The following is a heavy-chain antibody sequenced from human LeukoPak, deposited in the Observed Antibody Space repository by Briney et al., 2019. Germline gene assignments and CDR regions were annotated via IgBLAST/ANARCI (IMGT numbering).Heavy chain of an antibody. CDR3: ARDRGHAYFFDY. V-gene: IGHV3-74*01. CDR2: INTDGSST. Sequence: HPGGSLRLSCAASGFTFSTHWMHWVRQAPGKGLVWVSRINTDGSSTTYADSVKGRFTISRDNAKNTVYLQMNSLRAEDTAAYYCARDRGHAYFFDYWGQGALVTVSS. CDR1: GFTFSTHW. J-gene: IGHJ4*02. D-gene: IGHD2-2*01.